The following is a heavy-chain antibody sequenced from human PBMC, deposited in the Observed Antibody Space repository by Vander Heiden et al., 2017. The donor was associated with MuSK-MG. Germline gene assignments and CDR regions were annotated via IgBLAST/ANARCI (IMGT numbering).Heavy chain of an antibody. CDR2: IRSKDYGGTT. V-gene: IGHV3-49*04. CDR3: TRLNI. CDR1: GFTFSDYA. J-gene: IGHJ4*02. Sequence: EEQLVESGGGLAQPGRSLRLSCRSSGFTFSDYAMTWVRQAPGKGLEWLGFIRSKDYGGTTDYAASVKGRFAVSRDDSKGVAYLDMSNLKTEDTAVYYCTRLNIWGQGVLVTVSS.